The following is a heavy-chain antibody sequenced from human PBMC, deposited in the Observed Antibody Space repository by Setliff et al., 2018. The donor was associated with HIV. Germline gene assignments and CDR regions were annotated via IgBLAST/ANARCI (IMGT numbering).Heavy chain of an antibody. CDR1: GGSISSSNW. Sequence: SETLSLTCAVSGGSISSSNWWSWVRQPPGKGLEWIGEIYHSGSTNYNPSLKSRVTISVDTSKNQFSLKLSSVTAADTAVYYCARDGPLEGSYRYYGIDVWGPGTTVTVSS. V-gene: IGHV4-4*02. D-gene: IGHD3-10*01. CDR3: ARDGPLEGSYRYYGIDV. J-gene: IGHJ6*02. CDR2: IYHSGST.